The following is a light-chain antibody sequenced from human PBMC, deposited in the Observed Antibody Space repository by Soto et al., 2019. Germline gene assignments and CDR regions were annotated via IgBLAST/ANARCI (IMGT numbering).Light chain of an antibody. Sequence: QSALTQPPSLSGTPGQRVTISCSGSNSNIGRYSVNWYQHFPGTAPKILIYSDAERPSGVPDRFSGSKSGTSASLAISGLQSEDEAEYYCAAWDDNLNGPLFGGGTQLTVL. CDR3: AAWDDNLNGPL. CDR1: NSNIGRYS. V-gene: IGLV1-44*01. J-gene: IGLJ3*02. CDR2: SDA.